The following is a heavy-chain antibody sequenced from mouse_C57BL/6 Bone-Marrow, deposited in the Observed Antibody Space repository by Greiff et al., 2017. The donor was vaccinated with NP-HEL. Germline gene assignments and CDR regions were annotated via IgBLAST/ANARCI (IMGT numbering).Heavy chain of an antibody. CDR1: GFNIKDDY. V-gene: IGHV14-4*01. J-gene: IGHJ3*01. Sequence: VQLKQSGAELVRPGASVKLSCTASGFNIKDDYMHWVKQRPEQGLEWIGWIDPENGDTEYASKFQGKATITADTSSNTAYLQLSSLTSEDTAVYYCTIDYDYDAYWGQGTLVTVSA. D-gene: IGHD2-4*01. CDR3: TIDYDYDAY. CDR2: IDPENGDT.